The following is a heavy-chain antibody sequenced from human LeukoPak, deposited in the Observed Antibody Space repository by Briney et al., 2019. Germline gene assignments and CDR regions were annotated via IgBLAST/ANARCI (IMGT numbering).Heavy chain of an antibody. CDR2: ISSSGSTI. CDR3: VRSPLITMIVPDY. CDR1: GFTFSDYY. Sequence: GGSLRLSCAASGFTFSDYYMSWIRQAPGKGLEWVSYISSSGSTIYYADSVKGRFTISRDNAKNSLYLQMNSLRAEDTAVYYCVRSPLITMIVPDYWGQGTLVTVSS. D-gene: IGHD3-22*01. V-gene: IGHV3-11*01. J-gene: IGHJ4*02.